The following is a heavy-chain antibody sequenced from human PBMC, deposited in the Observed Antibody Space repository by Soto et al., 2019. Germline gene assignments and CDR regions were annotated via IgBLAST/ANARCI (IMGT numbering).Heavy chain of an antibody. CDR1: GFTFSDYY. V-gene: IGHV3-11*06. Sequence: GGSLRLSCAASGFTFSDYYMSWIRQAPGKGLEWVSYISSSSSYTNYADSVKGRFTISRDNAKNSLYLQMNSMRAEDTAVYYCARERLGSSSFDYWGQGTLVTVSS. D-gene: IGHD6-6*01. J-gene: IGHJ4*02. CDR2: ISSSSSYT. CDR3: ARERLGSSSFDY.